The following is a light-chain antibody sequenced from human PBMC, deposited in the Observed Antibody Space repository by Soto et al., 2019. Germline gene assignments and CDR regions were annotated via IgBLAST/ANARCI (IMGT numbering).Light chain of an antibody. CDR2: ADN. V-gene: IGLV1-40*01. CDR1: SSNIGAGYD. Sequence: QSVLTQTPSVSGAPGQKITMSCTGSSSNIGAGYDVHWYQQVPGAAPRLLIYADNNRPSGVPDRFSASKSGTSASLAITGLKGDDEANYYCQSYDTSLSGVIFGAGTKVTVL. CDR3: QSYDTSLSGVI. J-gene: IGLJ2*01.